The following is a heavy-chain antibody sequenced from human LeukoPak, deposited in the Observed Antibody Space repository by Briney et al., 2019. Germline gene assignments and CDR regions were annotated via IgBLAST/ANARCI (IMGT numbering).Heavy chain of an antibody. CDR3: ARKKDDGDYHIDY. Sequence: PSQTQSLTCTVSRGSINSPDYYWTWIRQHPGKGLEWIGYICYSGTTYYNPSLKSRLTISIDTSKNQFSLRLTSVTAADTAVYYCARKKDDGDYHIDYWGQGTLVTVSS. CDR2: ICYSGTT. J-gene: IGHJ4*02. CDR1: RGSINSPDYY. V-gene: IGHV4-31*03. D-gene: IGHD4-17*01.